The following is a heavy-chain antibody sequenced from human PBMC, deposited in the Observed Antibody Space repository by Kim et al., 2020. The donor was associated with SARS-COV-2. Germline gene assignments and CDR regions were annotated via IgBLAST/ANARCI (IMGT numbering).Heavy chain of an antibody. CDR2: IYYSGST. CDR3: ARDQRPVDSSSWYGWFDP. D-gene: IGHD6-13*01. J-gene: IGHJ5*02. Sequence: SETLSLTCTVSGGSISSYYWSWIRQPPGKGLEWIGYIYYSGSTNYNPSLKSRVTISVDTSKNQFSLKLSSVIAADTAVYYCARDQRPVDSSSWYGWFDPWGQGTLVTVSS. V-gene: IGHV4-59*13. CDR1: GGSISSYY.